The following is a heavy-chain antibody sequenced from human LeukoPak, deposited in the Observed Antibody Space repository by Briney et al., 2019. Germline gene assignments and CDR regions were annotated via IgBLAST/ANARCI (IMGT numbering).Heavy chain of an antibody. D-gene: IGHD6-13*01. CDR2: ISGGGDAT. CDR3: AKELAAAGYYFDY. J-gene: IGHJ4*02. Sequence: GGSLRLSCAASDFSFITYAMSWVRQAPGKGLEWVSTISGGGDATYYADSVKGRFTISRDNSKNTLYLQMNSLRAEDTAVYYCAKELAAAGYYFDYWGQGTLVTVSS. V-gene: IGHV3-23*01. CDR1: DFSFITYA.